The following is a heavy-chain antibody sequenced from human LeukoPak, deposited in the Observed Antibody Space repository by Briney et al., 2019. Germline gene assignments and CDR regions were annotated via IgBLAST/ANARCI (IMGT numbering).Heavy chain of an antibody. D-gene: IGHD2-21*01. CDR3: ASGGGEANY. V-gene: IGHV4-34*01. J-gene: IGHJ4*02. CDR1: GGSFSGYY. CDR2: INHSGST. Sequence: SETLSLTCTVYGGSFSGYYWSWIRQPPGKGLVWIGEINHSGSTNYNPSLKSRVTISVDTSKNQFSLKLTSMTAADTAVYYCASGGGEANYWGQGTLVTVSS.